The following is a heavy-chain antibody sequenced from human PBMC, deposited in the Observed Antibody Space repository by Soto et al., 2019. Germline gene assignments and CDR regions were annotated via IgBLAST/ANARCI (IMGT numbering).Heavy chain of an antibody. D-gene: IGHD3-10*01. CDR2: INHSGST. CDR1: GGSFSGYY. V-gene: IGHV4-34*01. Sequence: TLSLTCAVYGGSFSGYYWSWIRQPPGKGLEWIGEINHSGSTNYNPSLKSRVTISVDTSKNQFSLKLSSVTAADTAVYYCARGEGYGSGSHYYGMDVWGQGTTVTVSS. J-gene: IGHJ6*02. CDR3: ARGEGYGSGSHYYGMDV.